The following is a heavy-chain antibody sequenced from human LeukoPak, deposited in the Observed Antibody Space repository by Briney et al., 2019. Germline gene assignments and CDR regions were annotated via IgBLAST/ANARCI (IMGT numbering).Heavy chain of an antibody. J-gene: IGHJ4*02. V-gene: IGHV4-4*07. CDR1: GGSISSYY. D-gene: IGHD6-6*01. Sequence: KHSETLSLTCTVSGGSISSYYWSWIRQPAGKGLEWIGRIYTSGSTNYNPSLKSRVTMSVDTSKNQFSLKLSSVTAADTAVYYCAKDGSSSDYFDYWGQGTLVTVSS. CDR3: AKDGSSSDYFDY. CDR2: IYTSGST.